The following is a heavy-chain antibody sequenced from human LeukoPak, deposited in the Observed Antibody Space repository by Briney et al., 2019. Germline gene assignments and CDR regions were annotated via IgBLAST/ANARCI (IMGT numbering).Heavy chain of an antibody. D-gene: IGHD2-15*01. J-gene: IGHJ4*02. V-gene: IGHV1-46*01. CDR2: INPSGGST. CDR3: ARALDCSGGSCAFDS. Sequence: ASVKVSCKASGYTFTTYYMHWVRQAPGQGLEWMGIINPSGGSTTYAQKFQGRVTMTRDTSTSTVYMDLSSLRSEDTAVYYCARALDCSGGSCAFDSWGQGTLVTVSS. CDR1: GYTFTTYY.